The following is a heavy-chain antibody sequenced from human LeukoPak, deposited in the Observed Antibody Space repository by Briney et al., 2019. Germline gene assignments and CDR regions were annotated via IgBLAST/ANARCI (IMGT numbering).Heavy chain of an antibody. CDR1: GGSFSGYY. V-gene: IGHV4-34*01. D-gene: IGHD6-13*01. Sequence: PSETLSLTCAVYGGSFSGYYWSWIRQPPGKGLEWSGEINHSGSTNYNPSLKSRVTISVDTSKNQFSLKLSSVTAADTAVYYCARGPEYSSRGRWFDPWGQGTLVTVSS. J-gene: IGHJ5*02. CDR2: INHSGST. CDR3: ARGPEYSSRGRWFDP.